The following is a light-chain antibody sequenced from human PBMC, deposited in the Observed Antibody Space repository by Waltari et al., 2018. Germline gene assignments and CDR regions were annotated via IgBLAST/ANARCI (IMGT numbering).Light chain of an antibody. CDR3: CSYAGDAVYM. CDR2: DVS. V-gene: IGLV2-11*01. Sequence: QSALTQPRSVSGSPGQSVTLPVTATRSSVGPVRFVSWYQPHPAKAPKVKIFDVSRRPSGVPDRFSGSKSGNTASLTISGLQAEDEADYYCCSYAGDAVYMFGGGTKVTVL. CDR1: RSSVGPVRF. J-gene: IGLJ3*02.